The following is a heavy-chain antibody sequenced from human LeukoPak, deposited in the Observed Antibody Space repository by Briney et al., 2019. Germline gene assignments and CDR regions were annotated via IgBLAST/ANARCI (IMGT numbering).Heavy chain of an antibody. CDR1: GSIFTGYY. CDR3: SRAGDTHDNFDY. Sequence: ASVKVSCKTSGSIFTGYYMHWVRQAPGQGLEWMGWINPNSGDTNYPQKFQGRVTMTRDTSITTVYLELSRLRSDDTAVYYCSRAGDTHDNFDYWGQGTLVTVSS. V-gene: IGHV1-2*02. CDR2: INPNSGDT. J-gene: IGHJ4*02. D-gene: IGHD3-16*01.